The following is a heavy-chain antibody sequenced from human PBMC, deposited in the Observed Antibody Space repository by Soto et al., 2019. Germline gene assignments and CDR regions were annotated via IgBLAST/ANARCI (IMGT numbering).Heavy chain of an antibody. CDR2: ISYDGSSK. CDR1: GFTFSSYD. J-gene: IGHJ4*02. D-gene: IGHD1-26*01. CDR3: AKDPYSGSRAVLEY. V-gene: IGHV3-30*18. Sequence: QVQLVESGGGVVQPGRSLRLSCAASGFTFSSYDMHWVRQAPGKGLEWVAAISYDGSSKSYADSVKGRFTISRDDSNNTLHLQMNSLRTEDTAVYHCAKDPYSGSRAVLEYWGQGTLVTVSS.